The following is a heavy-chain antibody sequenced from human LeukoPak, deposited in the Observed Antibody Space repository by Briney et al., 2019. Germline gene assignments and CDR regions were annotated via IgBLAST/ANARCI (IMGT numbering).Heavy chain of an antibody. V-gene: IGHV1-8*01. D-gene: IGHD2-21*02. CDR1: GYTFTSYD. J-gene: IGHJ3*02. CDR3: ARLPRRYCGGDCYQDAFDI. CDR2: MNPNSGNT. Sequence: ASVKVSCKASGYTFTSYDINGVRQATGQGLEWMGWMNPNSGNTGYAQKFQGRVTMTRNTSISTAYMELSSLRSEDTAVYYCARLPRRYCGGDCYQDAFDIWGQGTMVTVSS.